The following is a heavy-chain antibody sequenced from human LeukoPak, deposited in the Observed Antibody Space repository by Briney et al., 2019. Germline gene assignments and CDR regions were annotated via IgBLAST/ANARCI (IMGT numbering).Heavy chain of an antibody. CDR1: GFTFSRSP. D-gene: IGHD2/OR15-2a*01. CDR3: VKETAFYDH. CDR2: ISSDGVST. J-gene: IGHJ4*02. Sequence: GGSLRLSCSASGFTFSRSPMHWLRQAPGKGLEYVSAISSDGVSTYYGASVKGRYTISRDNYKNTLYLQMSSLRVEDTALYYCVKETAFYDHWGPGTLVSVSS. V-gene: IGHV3-64D*06.